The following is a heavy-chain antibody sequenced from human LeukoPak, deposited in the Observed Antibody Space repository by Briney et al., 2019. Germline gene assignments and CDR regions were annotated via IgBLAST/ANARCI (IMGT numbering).Heavy chain of an antibody. CDR1: GFTFSSYS. CDR2: ISSSSSTI. V-gene: IGHV3-48*01. D-gene: IGHD6-13*01. Sequence: GGSLRLSCAASGFTFSSYSMNWVRQAPGKGLEWVSYISSSSSTIYYADSVKGRFTISRDNSQDTLYLQMNGLRAEDTAVYYCAKAPRAAAGTYNGMDVWGQGTTVTVSS. CDR3: AKAPRAAAGTYNGMDV. J-gene: IGHJ6*02.